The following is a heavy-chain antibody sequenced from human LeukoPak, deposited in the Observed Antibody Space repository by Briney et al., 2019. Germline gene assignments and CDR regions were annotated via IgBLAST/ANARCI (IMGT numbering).Heavy chain of an antibody. CDR1: GFTFRNYW. J-gene: IGHJ4*02. D-gene: IGHD6-19*01. V-gene: IGHV3-7*01. Sequence: GGSLRLSCAASGFTFRNYWMSWVRQAPGKGLEWVANIKQDGSEKLYVDSVKGRFTISRDNAKNSLDLQMNSLRAEDTAVYYCARDQAVAGIDYWGQGTLVTVSS. CDR2: IKQDGSEK. CDR3: ARDQAVAGIDY.